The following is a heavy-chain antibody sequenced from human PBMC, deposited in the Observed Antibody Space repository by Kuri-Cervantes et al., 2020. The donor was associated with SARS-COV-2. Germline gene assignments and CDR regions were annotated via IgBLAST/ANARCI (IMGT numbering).Heavy chain of an antibody. CDR3: ARDAGALFDY. D-gene: IGHD1-26*01. CDR1: GFTFRTYA. CDR2: ISYDESNK. J-gene: IGHJ4*02. V-gene: IGHV3-30*04. Sequence: GESLKISCAASGFTFRTYAVHWVRQPPGKGLEWVAVISYDESNKYYADSVKGRFTISRDNSKNTLYLQMNSLRAEDTAVYYCARDAGALFDYWGQGTLVTVSS.